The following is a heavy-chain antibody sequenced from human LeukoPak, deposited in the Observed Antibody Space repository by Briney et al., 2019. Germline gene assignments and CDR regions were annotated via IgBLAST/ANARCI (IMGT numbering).Heavy chain of an antibody. CDR2: IIPIFGTA. CDR1: GGTFSSYA. J-gene: IGHJ4*02. V-gene: IGHV1-69*13. Sequence: SVKVSCKASGGTFSSYAISWVRQAPGQGLEWMGGIIPIFGTANYAQKFQGRVTITADESTSTAYMELRSLRSDDTAVYYCARTISVDSSGYYDYFDYWGQGTLVTVSS. CDR3: ARTISVDSSGYYDYFDY. D-gene: IGHD3-22*01.